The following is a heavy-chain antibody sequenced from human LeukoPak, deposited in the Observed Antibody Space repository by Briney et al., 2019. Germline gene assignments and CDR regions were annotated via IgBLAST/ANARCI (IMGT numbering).Heavy chain of an antibody. CDR1: GFTFSNYA. J-gene: IGHJ6*02. V-gene: IGHV3-23*01. Sequence: GGSLRLSCAASGFTFSNYAMSWVRQAPGKGLEWGSAITGSGGTTYYADSVKGRFTISRDNSKNTLYLQMNSLRAEDTAVYYCARGRGSDGMDVWGQGTTVTVSS. CDR3: ARGRGSDGMDV. CDR2: ITGSGGTT.